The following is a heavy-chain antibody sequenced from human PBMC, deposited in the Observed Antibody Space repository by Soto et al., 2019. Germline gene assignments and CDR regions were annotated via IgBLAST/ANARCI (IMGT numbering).Heavy chain of an antibody. Sequence: EVQLVESGGGLVQPGGSLRLSCAASGFTFNDYVMHWVRQAPGKGLDWVSGINWNSGNIGYADSVKGRFTISRDSAKNSLYLQMNSLRAEDTALYYCAKGGSSSGRYSDYWGQGTLVTVSS. CDR2: INWNSGNI. J-gene: IGHJ4*02. CDR1: GFTFNDYV. CDR3: AKGGSSSGRYSDY. D-gene: IGHD6-6*01. V-gene: IGHV3-9*01.